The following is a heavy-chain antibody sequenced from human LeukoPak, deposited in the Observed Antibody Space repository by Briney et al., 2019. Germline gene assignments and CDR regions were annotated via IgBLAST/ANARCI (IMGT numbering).Heavy chain of an antibody. CDR2: IYYSGST. CDR1: GGSISTYY. J-gene: IGHJ5*02. V-gene: IGHV4-59*01. CDR3: ARSDSYSSSSGYWFDP. Sequence: PSETLSLTCTVSGGSISTYYWTWVRQPPGKGLDWIGYIYYSGSTNSNPSLKSRVTISVDTSKNLFSLKLSSVTAADTAMYYCARSDSYSSSSGYWFDPWGQGTLVTVSS. D-gene: IGHD6-6*01.